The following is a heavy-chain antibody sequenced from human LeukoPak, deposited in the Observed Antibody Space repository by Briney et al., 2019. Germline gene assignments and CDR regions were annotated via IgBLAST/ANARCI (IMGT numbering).Heavy chain of an antibody. Sequence: GASVKVSCKASGGTFSSYAISWVRQAPGQGLEWMGWINAGNGNTKYSQKFQGRVTITRDTSASTAYMELSSLRSEDTAVYYCAILGGAVAVYDSYYYYGMDVWGQGTTVTVSS. CDR2: INAGNGNT. CDR3: AILGGAVAVYDSYYYYGMDV. V-gene: IGHV1-3*01. CDR1: GGTFSSYA. J-gene: IGHJ6*02. D-gene: IGHD6-19*01.